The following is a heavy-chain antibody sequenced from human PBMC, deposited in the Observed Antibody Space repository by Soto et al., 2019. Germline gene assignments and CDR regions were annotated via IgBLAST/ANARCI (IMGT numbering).Heavy chain of an antibody. V-gene: IGHV3-23*01. CDR3: AKGGPYYDFVLEY. CDR2: ISGTTGKT. J-gene: IGHJ4*02. Sequence: GGSLRLSCAASGFTFRNYAMTWVRQAPGKGLEWVSAISGTTGKTYYADSVRGRLTISRDNSKNTLYLQLNSLRAEDTAVYYCAKGGPYYDFVLEYWGQGTLVTVSS. D-gene: IGHD3-3*01. CDR1: GFTFRNYA.